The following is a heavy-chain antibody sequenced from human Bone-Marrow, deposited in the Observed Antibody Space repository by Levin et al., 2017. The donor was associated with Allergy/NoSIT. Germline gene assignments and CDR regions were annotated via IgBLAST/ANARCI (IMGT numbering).Heavy chain of an antibody. CDR2: IYYSGST. Sequence: PSETLSLTCTVSGGSISSSSYYWGWLRQPPGKGLEWIGSIYYSGSTYYNPSLKSRVTISVDTSKNQFSLKLSSVTAADTAVYYCARLPVDYYGSGSWADYWGQGTLVTVSS. V-gene: IGHV4-39*01. D-gene: IGHD3-10*01. CDR1: GGSISSSSYY. J-gene: IGHJ4*02. CDR3: ARLPVDYYGSGSWADY.